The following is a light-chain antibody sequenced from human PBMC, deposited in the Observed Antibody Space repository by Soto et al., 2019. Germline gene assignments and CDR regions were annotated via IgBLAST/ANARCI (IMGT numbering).Light chain of an antibody. CDR1: QGMSSA. J-gene: IGKJ2*01. CDR3: QQFNSYQLYT. Sequence: AIQLTQSPSSLSASVGDRVTITCRASQGMSSALAWYQQKPGKAPKLLIYDASRLASGVPSRFRGSGSGTDFILTISRLQPEDFASYYCQQFNSYQLYTFGQGIKLEIK. V-gene: IGKV1-13*02. CDR2: DAS.